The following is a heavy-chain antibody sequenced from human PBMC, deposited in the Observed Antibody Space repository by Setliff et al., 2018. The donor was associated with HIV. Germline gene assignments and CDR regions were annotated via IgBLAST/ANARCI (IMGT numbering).Heavy chain of an antibody. J-gene: IGHJ4*02. V-gene: IGHV4-39*01. D-gene: IGHD3-3*01. CDR2: IHSPGTV. Sequence: SETLSLTCSVTGAPTSRDNYFWGWIRQPPGKGLEWIANIHSPGTVYYNPSLRSRVTISVDTSQSRFSLELTSVTAADTAVYYCARPSFGIGGGANFDSWGQGALVTVSS. CDR3: ARPSFGIGGGANFDS. CDR1: GAPTSRDNYF.